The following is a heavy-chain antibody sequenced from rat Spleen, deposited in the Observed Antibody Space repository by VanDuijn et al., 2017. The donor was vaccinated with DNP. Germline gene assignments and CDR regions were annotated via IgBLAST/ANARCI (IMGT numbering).Heavy chain of an antibody. D-gene: IGHD1-10*01. V-gene: IGHV5S23*01. CDR1: GFTFSDYN. J-gene: IGHJ2*01. CDR3: VTHNNYDC. CDR2: ISTSGAVT. Sequence: EVHLVESGGGLVQPGRSLKLSCAASGFTFSDYNMAWVRQAPTKGLEWVATISTSGAVTYYRDSVKGRFTISRDNAKSTLYLQMNSLGSEDTATYYCVTHNNYDCWGQGVMVAVSS.